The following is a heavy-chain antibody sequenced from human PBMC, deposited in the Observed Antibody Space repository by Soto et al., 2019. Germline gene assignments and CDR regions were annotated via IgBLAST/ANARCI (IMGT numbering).Heavy chain of an antibody. V-gene: IGHV1-8*01. Sequence: QVQLVQSGAEVKKPGASVKVSCKASGYTFTSYDINWVRQATGQGLEWMGWMNPNSGNTGYAQKFQGRVTMTRNTSRSTAYMELSSLRSDDTAVYYCARRGYSSSWYYYYYYGMDVWGQGTTVTVSS. CDR2: MNPNSGNT. D-gene: IGHD6-13*01. J-gene: IGHJ6*02. CDR1: GYTFTSYD. CDR3: ARRGYSSSWYYYYYYGMDV.